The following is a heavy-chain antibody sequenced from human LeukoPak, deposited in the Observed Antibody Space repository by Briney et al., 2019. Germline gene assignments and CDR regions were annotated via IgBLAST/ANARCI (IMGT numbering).Heavy chain of an antibody. CDR1: GHSFTSYY. V-gene: IGHV1-3*01. Sequence: ASVKVSCKASGHSFTSYYIHWVRQAPGQGLEWMGWINAGTVNTKYSQKFQGKVTITRDTSASTVYMELSSLRPEDTAVYYCAREYSSSSGRTFDYWGQGTLVTVSS. D-gene: IGHD6-6*01. CDR2: INAGTVNT. J-gene: IGHJ4*02. CDR3: AREYSSSSGRTFDY.